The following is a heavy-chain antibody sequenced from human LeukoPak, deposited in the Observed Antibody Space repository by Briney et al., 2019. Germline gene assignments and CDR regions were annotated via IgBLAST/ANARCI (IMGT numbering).Heavy chain of an antibody. CDR1: GFIVRSNH. CDR2: ISSSGSTI. V-gene: IGHV3-48*03. Sequence: GGSLRLSCAAFGFIVRSNHINWVRQAPGKGLEWVSYISSSGSTIYYADSVKGRFTISRDNAKNSLYLQMNSLRAEDTAVYYCARLSSSQAAYYYYYYMDVWGKGTTVTISS. D-gene: IGHD6-13*01. CDR3: ARLSSSQAAYYYYYYMDV. J-gene: IGHJ6*03.